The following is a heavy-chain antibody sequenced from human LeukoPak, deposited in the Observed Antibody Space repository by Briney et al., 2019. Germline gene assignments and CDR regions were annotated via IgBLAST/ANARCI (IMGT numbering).Heavy chain of an antibody. CDR3: TRGSIAYYYMDV. J-gene: IGHJ6*03. Sequence: PSETLSLTCTVSGGSISSYYWSWIRQPPGKGLEWIGYIYYSGSINYNPSLKSRVTISVDTSKNQFSLKLSSVTAADTAVYYCTRGSIAYYYMDVWGKGTTVTISS. D-gene: IGHD3-22*01. V-gene: IGHV4-59*01. CDR1: GGSISSYY. CDR2: IYYSGSI.